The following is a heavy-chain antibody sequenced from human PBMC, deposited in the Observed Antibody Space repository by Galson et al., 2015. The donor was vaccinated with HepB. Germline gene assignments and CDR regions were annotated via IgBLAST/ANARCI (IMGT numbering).Heavy chain of an antibody. J-gene: IGHJ3*02. V-gene: IGHV4-4*07. CDR2: IYKNGNT. CDR3: ARATYYYDSSGYPDAFDI. CDR1: GASISSYY. Sequence: SETLSLTCTVSGASISSYYWTWIRQSAGKGLEWLGRIYKNGNTNYNPSLKSRVTMSVDTSKNQFSLKLTSVTAADTAVYYCARATYYYDSSGYPDAFDIWGQGTMVTVSS. D-gene: IGHD3-22*01.